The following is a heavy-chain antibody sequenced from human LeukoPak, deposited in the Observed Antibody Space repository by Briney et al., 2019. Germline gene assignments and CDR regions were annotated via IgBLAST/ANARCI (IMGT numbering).Heavy chain of an antibody. V-gene: IGHV3-23*01. CDR3: ANLMAGIVVDY. J-gene: IGHJ4*02. CDR1: GFTFSNYA. CDR2: VSGSGGST. Sequence: GGSLRLSCAASGFTFSNYAMSWVRQAPGKGLEWVSTVSGSGGSTYYADSVKGRFTISRDNSKNTLYLQMNSLRAEDTAVYYCANLMAGIVVDYWGQGTLVTVSS. D-gene: IGHD2-21*01.